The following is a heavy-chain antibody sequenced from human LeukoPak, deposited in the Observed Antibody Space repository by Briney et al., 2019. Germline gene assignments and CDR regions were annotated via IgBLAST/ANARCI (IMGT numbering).Heavy chain of an antibody. CDR2: ISRSGSTI. V-gene: IGHV3-48*03. J-gene: IGHJ4*02. CDR3: ARDLYSHTWHAFDY. CDR1: GFSFSNYK. Sequence: GGSLRLSCAASGFSFSNYKMNWVRQAPGEGLEWVSYISRSGSTIYYADSVKGRFTISRDNAKDSLYLQMNTLRAEDAAVYYCARDLYSHTWHAFDYWGQGTLVTVSS. D-gene: IGHD6-13*01.